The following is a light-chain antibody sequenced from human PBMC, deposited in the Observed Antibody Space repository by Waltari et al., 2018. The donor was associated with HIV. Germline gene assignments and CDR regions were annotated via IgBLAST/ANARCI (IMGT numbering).Light chain of an antibody. J-gene: IGLJ3*02. CDR1: NLGDKY. CDR2: EDF. Sequence: SYELTQPPSMSVSPGQTANFTCSGDNLGDKYTCWYQQKSGQSPVLVIYEDFNLPSGITERFDGPNVGNTASLTISGTLAMNEADYFCHAWASNTWVFGGGTKLTVL. CDR3: HAWASNTWV. V-gene: IGLV3-1*01.